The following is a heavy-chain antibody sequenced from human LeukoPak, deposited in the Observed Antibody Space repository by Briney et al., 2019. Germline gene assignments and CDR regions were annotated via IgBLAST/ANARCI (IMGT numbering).Heavy chain of an antibody. CDR2: FDPEDGET. V-gene: IGHV1-24*01. Sequence: ASVKVSCKVSGYTLTELSMHWVRQAPGKGLEWMGGFDPEDGETIYAQKFQGRVTMTRDTSTSTVYMELSSLRSEDTAVYYCASIGYCSSTSCPAFDYWGQGTLVTVSS. CDR1: GYTLTELS. D-gene: IGHD2-2*01. CDR3: ASIGYCSSTSCPAFDY. J-gene: IGHJ4*02.